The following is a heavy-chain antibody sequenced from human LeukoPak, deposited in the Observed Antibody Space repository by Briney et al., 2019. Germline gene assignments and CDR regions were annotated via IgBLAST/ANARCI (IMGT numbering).Heavy chain of an antibody. CDR2: IYYSGST. V-gene: IGHV4-39*01. CDR3: ARLFVILTGSPFDY. D-gene: IGHD3-9*01. J-gene: IGHJ4*02. CDR1: GGSISSSNYY. Sequence: SETLSLTCTVSGGSISSSNYYWSWIRQSPGKGLEWIGSIYYSGSTYYNPSLKSRVTISVDTSKNQFSLKLSSVTAADTAVYYCARLFVILTGSPFDYWGQGTLVTVSS.